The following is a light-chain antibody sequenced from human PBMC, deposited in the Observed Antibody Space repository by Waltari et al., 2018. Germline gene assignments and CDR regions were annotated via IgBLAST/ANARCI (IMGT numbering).Light chain of an antibody. CDR1: PSVSRT. J-gene: IGKJ1*01. V-gene: IGKV3-20*01. Sequence: EIVLTQSPGTLFLSPGEGATLSCRAGPSVSRTLAWYQQKPGQAPRLLIYGESRRATGIPDRFSGSGSGTDFSLAISRLEPDDSAVYFCQHYVSLPATFGQGTKVEIK. CDR2: GES. CDR3: QHYVSLPAT.